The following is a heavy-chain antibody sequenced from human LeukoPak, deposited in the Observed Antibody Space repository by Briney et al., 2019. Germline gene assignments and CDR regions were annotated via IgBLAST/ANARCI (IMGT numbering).Heavy chain of an antibody. D-gene: IGHD2-2*01. J-gene: IGHJ4*02. V-gene: IGHV3-21*01. CDR3: ARGLGYCSSTSCYDLLTDY. CDR1: GFTFSSYS. CDR2: ISSSSSYI. Sequence: GGSLRLSCAASGFTFSSYSMNWVRQAPGEGLEWVSSISSSSSYIYYADSVKGRFTISRDNAKNSLYLRMNSLRAEDTAVYYCARGLGYCSSTSCYDLLTDYWGQGTLVTVSS.